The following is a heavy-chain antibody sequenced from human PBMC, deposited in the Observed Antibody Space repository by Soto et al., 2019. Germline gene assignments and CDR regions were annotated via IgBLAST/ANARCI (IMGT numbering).Heavy chain of an antibody. CDR1: GYGFSIHC. CDR3: ASESHCDGGNCPMGGFDM. Sequence: GESLKISCQVSGYGFSIHCVAWLRQMPGKGLEWVGIIYPGNSNTMYSPSFQGQVTISADTALSTTYLQWDNLKPSDTAIYFCASESHCDGGNCPMGGFDMWGQGTMVTVSS. CDR2: IYPGNSNT. V-gene: IGHV5-51*01. J-gene: IGHJ3*02. D-gene: IGHD2-15*01.